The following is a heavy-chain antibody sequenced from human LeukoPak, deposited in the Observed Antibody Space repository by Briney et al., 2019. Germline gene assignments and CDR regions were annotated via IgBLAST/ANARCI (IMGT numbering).Heavy chain of an antibody. CDR3: AKGLSTDILEGYSSSPTSNYFDY. CDR1: GFTFSSYS. J-gene: IGHJ4*02. D-gene: IGHD6-6*01. CDR2: ISSSGGNT. V-gene: IGHV3-23*01. Sequence: GGSLRLSCTASGFTFSSYSMSWVRQAPGKGLEWVSSISSSGGNTYYPDSMKGRFTISRDNSKNTLYLQMNSLRAEDTAVYYCAKGLSTDILEGYSSSPTSNYFDYWGQGTLVTVSS.